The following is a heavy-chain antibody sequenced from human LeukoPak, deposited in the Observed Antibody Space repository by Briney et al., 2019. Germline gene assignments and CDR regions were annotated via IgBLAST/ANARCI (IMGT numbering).Heavy chain of an antibody. CDR3: AKGLDRHYDILTGYYNPFDY. V-gene: IGHV3-23*01. D-gene: IGHD3-9*01. Sequence: GGSLRLSCADSRFTFSSYAMSWVRQAPGKGLEWVSAISGSGGSTCYAESVKGRFTISRDNSKNTLYLQMNSLRAEDTAVYYCAKGLDRHYDILTGYYNPFDYWGQGTLVTVSS. CDR1: RFTFSSYA. J-gene: IGHJ4*02. CDR2: ISGSGGST.